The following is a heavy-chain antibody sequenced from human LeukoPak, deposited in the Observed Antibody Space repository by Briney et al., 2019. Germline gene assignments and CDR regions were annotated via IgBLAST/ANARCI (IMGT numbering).Heavy chain of an antibody. CDR1: GGSFSGYY. D-gene: IGHD2-2*01. Sequence: SETLSLTCAIYGGSFSGYYWSWIRQPPGKGLEWIGEINHSGSTNYNPSLKSRVTISVDTSKNQFSLKLSSVTAADTAVYYCARHAQCSSTSCYYYFDYWGQGTLVTVSS. CDR2: INHSGST. V-gene: IGHV4-34*01. CDR3: ARHAQCSSTSCYYYFDY. J-gene: IGHJ4*02.